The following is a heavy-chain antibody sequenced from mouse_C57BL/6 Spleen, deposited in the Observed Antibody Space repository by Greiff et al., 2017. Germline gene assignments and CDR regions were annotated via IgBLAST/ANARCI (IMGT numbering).Heavy chain of an antibody. CDR2: IWSGGST. CDR1: GFSLTSYG. Sequence: VQLQQSGPGLVQPSQSLSITCTVSGFSLTSYGVHWVRQSPGKGLEWLGVIWSGGSTDYTAAFISRLSISKDNSKNQVFVKMNSLQANDTAIYYCARTTSNYEGAWFAYWGQGTLVTVSA. V-gene: IGHV2-2*02. CDR3: ARTTSNYEGAWFAY. J-gene: IGHJ3*01. D-gene: IGHD2-5*01.